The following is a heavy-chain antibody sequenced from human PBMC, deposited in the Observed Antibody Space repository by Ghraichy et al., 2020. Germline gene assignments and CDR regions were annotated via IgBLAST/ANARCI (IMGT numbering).Heavy chain of an antibody. CDR1: GGSISSSSYY. CDR3: AGGAGDYDFWSGYWEVSTRYHMDV. D-gene: IGHD3-3*01. V-gene: IGHV4-39*01. Sequence: SETLSLTCTVSGGSISSSSYYWGWIRQPPGKGLEWIGSIYYSGSTYYNPSLKSRVTISVDTSKNQFSLKLSSVTAADTAVYYCAGGAGDYDFWSGYWEVSTRYHMDVWGKGTTVTVSS. J-gene: IGHJ6*03. CDR2: IYYSGST.